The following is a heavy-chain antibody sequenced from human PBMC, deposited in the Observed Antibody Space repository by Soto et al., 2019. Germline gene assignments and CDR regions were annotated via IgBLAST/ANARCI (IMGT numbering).Heavy chain of an antibody. Sequence: SETLSLTCIVSGGSISSDYYYWSWIRQRPGKGLEWIGYIHYSGTTHYYPSLKSRVTISVDTSKNQLSLKLSSVTAADTAVYYCARVPDRWGQGTLVT. D-gene: IGHD2-2*01. CDR3: ARVPDR. CDR1: GGSISSDYYY. CDR2: IHYSGTT. V-gene: IGHV4-30-4*08. J-gene: IGHJ5*02.